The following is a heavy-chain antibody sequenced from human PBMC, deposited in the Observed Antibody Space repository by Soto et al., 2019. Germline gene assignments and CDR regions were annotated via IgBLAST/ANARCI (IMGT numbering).Heavy chain of an antibody. CDR2: ISYDGSNK. J-gene: IGHJ5*02. CDR1: GFTFISYG. Sequence: QPQLVESGGGVVQPGRSLRLSCVASGFTFISYGMHWVRQAPGKGLEWVAVISYDGSNKYHADSVKGRFTISRDNYKNTLYLQMNSLRVEDTAVYYCAKDFSSGWYGAPFDPWGQGTLVTVSS. V-gene: IGHV3-30*18. CDR3: AKDFSSGWYGAPFDP. D-gene: IGHD6-19*01.